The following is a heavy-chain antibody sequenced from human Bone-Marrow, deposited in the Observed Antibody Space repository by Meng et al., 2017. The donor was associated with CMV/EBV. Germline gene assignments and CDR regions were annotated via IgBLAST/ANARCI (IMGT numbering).Heavy chain of an antibody. V-gene: IGHV3-48*03. CDR1: GFTFSSYE. CDR3: ARGDDYYDSSGLDC. Sequence: GGSLRLSCAASGFTFSSYEMNWVRQAPGKGLEWVSYISSSGSTIYYADSVKGRFTISRDNAKNTLFLQMNSLRAEDTAVYYCARGDDYYDSSGLDCWGQGTLVTVSS. J-gene: IGHJ4*02. CDR2: ISSSGSTI. D-gene: IGHD3-22*01.